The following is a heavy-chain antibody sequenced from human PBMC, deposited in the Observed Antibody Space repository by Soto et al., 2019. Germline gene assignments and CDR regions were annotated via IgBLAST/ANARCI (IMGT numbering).Heavy chain of an antibody. CDR3: AKALGALSPESSAY. J-gene: IGHJ4*02. CDR1: GFTFSSYA. V-gene: IGHV3-30*18. D-gene: IGHD3-16*02. Sequence: QVQLVESGGGVVQPGRSLRLSCAASGFTFSSYAMHWVRQAPGKGLEWVAVISYDGSDKYYADSVKGRFTISRDNSKNTLNLKMNSLRADDTAVYYCAKALGALSPESSAYWGQGTLITVSS. CDR2: ISYDGSDK.